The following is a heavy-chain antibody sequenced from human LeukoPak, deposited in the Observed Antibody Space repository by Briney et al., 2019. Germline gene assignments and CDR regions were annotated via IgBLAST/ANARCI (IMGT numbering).Heavy chain of an antibody. V-gene: IGHV1-69*05. CDR1: GGTFSSYA. J-gene: IGHJ4*02. CDR2: IIPIFGTA. Sequence: GASVKVSCKASGGTFSSYAISWVRQAPGQGLEWMGRIIPIFGTANYAQKFQGRVTITTDESTSTAYMELSSLRSEDTAVYYCAGPRNYFDGSGYSLDYWGQGTLVTVSS. CDR3: AGPRNYFDGSGYSLDY. D-gene: IGHD3-22*01.